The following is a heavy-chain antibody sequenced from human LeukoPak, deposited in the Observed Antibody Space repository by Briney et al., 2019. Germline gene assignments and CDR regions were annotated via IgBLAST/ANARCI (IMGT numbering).Heavy chain of an antibody. J-gene: IGHJ4*02. CDR1: GYTSTTYY. Sequence: ASVKVSCKTSGYTSTTYYMHWVRQAPGQGLEWMGIINPSGGTTNYAQKFQGRVTMTRDTSTTTLYMELSSLRSEDTAVYYCARGRPGSGWSFDYWGQGTLVTVSS. D-gene: IGHD6-19*01. CDR3: ARGRPGSGWSFDY. V-gene: IGHV1-46*01. CDR2: INPSGGTT.